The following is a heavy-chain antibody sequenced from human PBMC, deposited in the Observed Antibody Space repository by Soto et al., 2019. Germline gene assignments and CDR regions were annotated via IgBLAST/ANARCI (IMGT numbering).Heavy chain of an antibody. CDR1: GGSFSGYY. V-gene: IGHV4-34*01. CDR3: ARAPYYDFWSGPKTIRSYGMDV. CDR2: INHSGST. J-gene: IGHJ6*02. D-gene: IGHD3-3*01. Sequence: SETLSLTCAVYGGSFSGYYWSWIRQPPGKGLEWIGEINHSGSTNYNPPLKSRVTISVDTSKNQFSLKLSSVTAADTAVYYCARAPYYDFWSGPKTIRSYGMDVWGQGTTVTVSS.